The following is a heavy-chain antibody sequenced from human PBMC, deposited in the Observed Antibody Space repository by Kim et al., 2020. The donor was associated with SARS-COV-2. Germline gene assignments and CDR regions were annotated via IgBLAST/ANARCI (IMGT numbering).Heavy chain of an antibody. CDR3: ARATMLGNNDAFAL. J-gene: IGHJ3*01. CDR1: GFTLSSHS. Sequence: GGSLRLSCAASGFTLSSHSMYWVRQAPGMGLEWVSSIDNSGSYIYFADSLKGRLTVSRDNAKNSLYLQMKSLRAEDTAVYYCARATMLGNNDAFALWG. V-gene: IGHV3-21*01. D-gene: IGHD3-10*02. CDR2: IDNSGSYI.